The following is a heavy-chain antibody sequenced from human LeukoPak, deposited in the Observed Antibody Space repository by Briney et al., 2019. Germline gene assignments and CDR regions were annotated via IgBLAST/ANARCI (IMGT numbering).Heavy chain of an antibody. CDR3: AREGHDGTTVIRPLPFII. J-gene: IGHJ3*02. Sequence: ASVKVSCKASGYTFTGYYLHWVRQAPGQGLEWMGWINPNSGGTNYVQKFRGRVTMTRDTSITTAYMELSRLNSDDTAVYYCAREGHDGTTVIRPLPFIIWGQGAMVTVSS. CDR1: GYTFTGYY. D-gene: IGHD4-17*01. V-gene: IGHV1-2*02. CDR2: INPNSGGT.